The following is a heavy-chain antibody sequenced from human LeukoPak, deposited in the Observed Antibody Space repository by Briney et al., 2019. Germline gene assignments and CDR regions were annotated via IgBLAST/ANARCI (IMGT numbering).Heavy chain of an antibody. CDR3: AKDRGSSSWYGTGDY. Sequence: GGSLRLSCATSGFTFSSYWMSWVRQAPGKGLEWVAVISYDGSNKYYADSVKGRFTISRDNSKNTLYLQMNSLRAEDTAVYYCAKDRGSSSWYGTGDYWGQGTLVTVSS. CDR2: ISYDGSNK. CDR1: GFTFSSYW. V-gene: IGHV3-30*18. D-gene: IGHD6-13*01. J-gene: IGHJ4*02.